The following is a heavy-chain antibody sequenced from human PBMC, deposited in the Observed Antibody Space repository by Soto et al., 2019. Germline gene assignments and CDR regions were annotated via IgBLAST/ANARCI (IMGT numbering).Heavy chain of an antibody. Sequence: SETLSLTCTVSGGSISSSSYYWGWIRQPPGKGLEWIGSIYYSGSTYYNPSLKSRVTISVDTSKNQFSLKLSSVTAADTAVYYCARGPWGSGWYYFGYWGQGTLVTVAS. V-gene: IGHV4-39*01. CDR1: GGSISSSSYY. CDR3: ARGPWGSGWYYFGY. J-gene: IGHJ4*02. D-gene: IGHD6-19*01. CDR2: IYYSGST.